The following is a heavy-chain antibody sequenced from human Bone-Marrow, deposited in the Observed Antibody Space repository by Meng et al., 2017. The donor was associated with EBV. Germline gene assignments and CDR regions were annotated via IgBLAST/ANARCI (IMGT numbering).Heavy chain of an antibody. V-gene: IGHV4-61*01. CDR3: AKSRSSTPGIVDD. CDR1: GVSVNSGTYH. D-gene: IGHD2/OR15-2a*01. J-gene: IGHJ4*02. Sequence: QVTVPGSGLGLVMPSETLSLTCVVSGVSVNSGTYHWSWIRQSPGKGLEWIGYIYDTGTTIYNPSLNSRVTILLETSKNQFSLRLHSVTTADTAVYYCAKSRSSTPGIVDDWGQGTLVTVSS. CDR2: IYDTGTT.